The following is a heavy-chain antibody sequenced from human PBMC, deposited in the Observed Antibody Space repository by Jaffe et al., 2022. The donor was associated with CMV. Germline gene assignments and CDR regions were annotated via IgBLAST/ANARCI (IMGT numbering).Heavy chain of an antibody. CDR3: SRSLASDC. Sequence: EVQLVESGGGLVQPGRSLRLSCTTSGFIFGDYAMTWVRQAPGKGLEWVGFIRNKLYGGATQYVASVKGRFTISRDDSKSVAYLQMNSLKAEDTAVYYCSRSLASDCWGQGTLVTVSS. CDR2: IRNKLYGGAT. CDR1: GFIFGDYA. J-gene: IGHJ4*02. V-gene: IGHV3-49*04.